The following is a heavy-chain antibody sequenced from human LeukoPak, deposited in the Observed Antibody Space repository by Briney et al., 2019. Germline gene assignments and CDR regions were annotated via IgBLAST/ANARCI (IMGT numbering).Heavy chain of an antibody. Sequence: PGGSLRLSCAASGFTFSGYTMSWVRQAPGKGLEWVSAVSGSGEKTYYADSVKGRFTISRDNSKGTLYLQINNLGAEDSALYYCARDFYDSTGYYYDCWGQGTLVTVSS. V-gene: IGHV3-23*01. CDR1: GFTFSGYT. D-gene: IGHD3-22*01. CDR3: ARDFYDSTGYYYDC. CDR2: VSGSGEKT. J-gene: IGHJ4*02.